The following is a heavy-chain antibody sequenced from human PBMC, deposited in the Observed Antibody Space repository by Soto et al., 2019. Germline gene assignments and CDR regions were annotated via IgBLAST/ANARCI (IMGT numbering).Heavy chain of an antibody. CDR3: ATSPSRFGVFDY. D-gene: IGHD3-10*01. J-gene: IGHJ4*02. CDR2: INHSGST. CDR1: GGSFSGYY. Sequence: SETLSLTCAVYGGSFSGYYWSWIRQPPGKGLEWIGEINHSGSTNYNPSLKSRVTISVDTSKNQFSLKLSSVPAADTAVYYCATSPSRFGVFDYWGKGTLVTVSS. V-gene: IGHV4-34*01.